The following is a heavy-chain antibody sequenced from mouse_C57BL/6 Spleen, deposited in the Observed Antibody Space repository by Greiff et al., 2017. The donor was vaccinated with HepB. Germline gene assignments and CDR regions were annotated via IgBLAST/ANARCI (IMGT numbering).Heavy chain of an antibody. CDR3: ARKSDYDGAWFAY. CDR2: IDPSDSYT. D-gene: IGHD2-4*01. CDR1: GYTFTSYW. Sequence: QVQLKEPGAELVKPGASVKLSCKASGYTFTSYWMQWVKQRPGQGLEWIGEIDPSDSYTNYNQKFKGKATLTVDTSSSTAYMQLSSLTSEDSAVYYCARKSDYDGAWFAYWGQGTLVTVSA. V-gene: IGHV1-50*01. J-gene: IGHJ3*01.